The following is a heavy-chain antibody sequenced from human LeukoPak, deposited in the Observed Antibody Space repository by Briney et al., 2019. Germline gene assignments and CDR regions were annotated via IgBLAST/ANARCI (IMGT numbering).Heavy chain of an antibody. D-gene: IGHD6-13*01. J-gene: IGHJ4*02. CDR2: IRGKADGETT. Sequence: GGSLRLSCAASGFTFSNAWMTWVRQAIGKGPEWLGRIRGKADGETTDYAAPVKGRFTISRDDSKNILYLQMNSLTTEDTAVYYCILAAAGPAYWGQGALVTVSS. CDR1: GFTFSNAW. CDR3: ILAAAGPAY. V-gene: IGHV3-15*01.